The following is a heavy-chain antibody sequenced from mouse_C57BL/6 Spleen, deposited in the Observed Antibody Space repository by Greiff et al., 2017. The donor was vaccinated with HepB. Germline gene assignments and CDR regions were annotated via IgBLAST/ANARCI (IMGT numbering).Heavy chain of an antibody. V-gene: IGHV1-5*01. J-gene: IGHJ3*01. CDR1: GYTFTSYW. Sequence: VQLQQSGTVLARPGASVKMSYKTSGYTFTSYWMHWVKQRPGQGLEWIGAIYPGNSDTSYNQKFKGKAKLTAVTSASTAYMELSSLTNEDSAVYYCTRGIYYGYYWFAYWGQGTLVTVSA. CDR2: IYPGNSDT. CDR3: TRGIYYGYYWFAY. D-gene: IGHD2-2*01.